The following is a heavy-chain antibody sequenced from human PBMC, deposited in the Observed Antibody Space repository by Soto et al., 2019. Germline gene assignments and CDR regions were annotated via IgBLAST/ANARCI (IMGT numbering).Heavy chain of an antibody. CDR3: TTGYCTNGVCYISGDYYYYGMDV. CDR1: GFTFSNAW. CDR2: IKSKTDGGTT. Sequence: GGSLRLSCAASGFTFSNAWMSWVRQAPGKGLEWGGRIKSKTDGGTTDYAAPVKGRFTISRDDSKNTLYLQMNSLKTEDTAVYYCTTGYCTNGVCYISGDYYYYGMDVWGQGTTVTVSS. V-gene: IGHV3-15*01. J-gene: IGHJ6*02. D-gene: IGHD2-8*01.